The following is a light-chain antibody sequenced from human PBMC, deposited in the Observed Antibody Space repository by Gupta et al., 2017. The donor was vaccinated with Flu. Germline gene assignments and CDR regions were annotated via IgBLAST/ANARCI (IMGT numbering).Light chain of an antibody. V-gene: IGKV4-1*01. CDR1: QTISYTSNKKNY. CDR3: QQYHSNPT. J-gene: IGKJ2*01. CDR2: WAS. Sequence: DIVMTQSRDSLAVSLGERATINCKSSQTISYTSNKKNYLAWYLQKPGQPPKLLLSWASTRESGVPDRFSGSGSGTDFTLTINNLQAEDVAVYYCQQYHSNPTFGQGTKLEIK.